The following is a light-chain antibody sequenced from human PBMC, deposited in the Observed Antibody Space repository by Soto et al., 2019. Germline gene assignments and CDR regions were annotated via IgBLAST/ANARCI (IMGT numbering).Light chain of an antibody. V-gene: IGLV2-14*01. CDR1: RSDVGGFDY. J-gene: IGLJ3*02. CDR2: EVT. CDR3: RSYTNIATWV. Sequence: QSALTQPASVSGSPGQSITISCTGTRSDVGGFDYVSWYQQHPGEAPKLIIYEVTHRPSGVSNRFSGSKSGNTASLTISGLQAEDEAAYYCRSYTNIATWVFGGGTKLTVL.